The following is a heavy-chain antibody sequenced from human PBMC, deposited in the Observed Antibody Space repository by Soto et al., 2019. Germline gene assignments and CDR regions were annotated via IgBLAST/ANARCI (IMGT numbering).Heavy chain of an antibody. D-gene: IGHD6-13*01. J-gene: IGHJ5*02. V-gene: IGHV4-34*01. CDR1: GGSFNGHY. Sequence: SETLSLTCAVYGGSFNGHYWSWLLQAPGKGLEWIGEINASGSTKYNPSLKSRVTTSLDTSKNQFSLKLSSVTAADTAVYYCARSRRGFGSSWYDWFDPWGQGTLVTVSS. CDR2: INASGST. CDR3: ARSRRGFGSSWYDWFDP.